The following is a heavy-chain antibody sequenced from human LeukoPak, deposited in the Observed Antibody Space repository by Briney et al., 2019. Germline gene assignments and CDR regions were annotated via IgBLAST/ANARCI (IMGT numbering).Heavy chain of an antibody. Sequence: GGSLRLSCAAPGFTLSSYAMTWVRQAPGEGLEWVTGISGSGGNTYYADSVKGRFTISRDNSKNTLYLQMNSLRAEDTAVYYCAKGDASPVHLLTGHWGQGTLVTVSS. J-gene: IGHJ4*02. D-gene: IGHD3-9*01. CDR2: ISGSGGNT. CDR3: AKGDASPVHLLTGH. V-gene: IGHV3-23*01. CDR1: GFTLSSYA.